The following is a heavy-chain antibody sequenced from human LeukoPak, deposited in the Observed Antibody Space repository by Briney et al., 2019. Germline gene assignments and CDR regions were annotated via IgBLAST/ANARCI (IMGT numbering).Heavy chain of an antibody. CDR3: ARVSSSGYGVSSGLFY. J-gene: IGHJ4*02. Sequence: GGSLRLSCAASGFTFSSYGMHWVRQAPGKGLEWVAFIRYDGSNKYYADSVKGRFTISRDNAKNSLYLQMNSLRAEDTALYYCARVSSSGYGVSSGLFYWGQGTLVTVSS. CDR1: GFTFSSYG. D-gene: IGHD5-18*01. V-gene: IGHV3-30*02. CDR2: IRYDGSNK.